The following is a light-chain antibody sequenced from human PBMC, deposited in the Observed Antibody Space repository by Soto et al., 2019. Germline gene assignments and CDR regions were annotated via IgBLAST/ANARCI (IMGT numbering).Light chain of an antibody. Sequence: EIGLTQSPATLSLSPGERATLSCRASQSVSTYLGWYQQKPGQAPRLLIYDASNSATGIPNRFSGSGSGTDFPLTISSLEPEDFAVYYCQQRSNWFIFGQGTRLEIK. V-gene: IGKV3-11*01. CDR2: DAS. CDR3: QQRSNWFI. CDR1: QSVSTY. J-gene: IGKJ5*01.